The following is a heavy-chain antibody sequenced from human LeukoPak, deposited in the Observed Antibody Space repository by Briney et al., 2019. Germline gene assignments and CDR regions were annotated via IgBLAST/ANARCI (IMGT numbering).Heavy chain of an antibody. V-gene: IGHV3-23*01. Sequence: AGASLRPSWAASGFTFSSYAMSWARQAPGKGLEWVSAISGSGGSTYYADSVKGRFTISRDNSKNTLYLQMNSLRAEDKAVYYCAKASIYYDSSGYPDAFDIWGQGTMVTVSS. CDR3: AKASIYYDSSGYPDAFDI. J-gene: IGHJ3*02. CDR1: GFTFSSYA. CDR2: ISGSGGST. D-gene: IGHD3-22*01.